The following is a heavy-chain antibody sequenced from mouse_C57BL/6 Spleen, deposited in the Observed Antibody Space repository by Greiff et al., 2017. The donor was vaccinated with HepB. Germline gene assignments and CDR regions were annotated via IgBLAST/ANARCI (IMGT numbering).Heavy chain of an antibody. Sequence: QVQLQQPGAELVKPGASVKVSCKASGYTFTSYWMHWVKQRPGQGLEWIGRIHPSDSDTNYNQKFKGKATLTVDKSSSTAYMQLSSLTSEDSAVYYCAINYDYDVGAWFAYWGQGTLVTVSA. J-gene: IGHJ3*01. CDR1: GYTFTSYW. D-gene: IGHD2-4*01. CDR3: AINYDYDVGAWFAY. V-gene: IGHV1-74*01. CDR2: IHPSDSDT.